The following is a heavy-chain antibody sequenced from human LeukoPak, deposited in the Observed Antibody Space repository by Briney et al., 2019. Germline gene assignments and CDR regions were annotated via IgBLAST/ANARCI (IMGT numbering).Heavy chain of an antibody. V-gene: IGHV4-31*03. CDR2: IYYSGYT. J-gene: IGHJ4*02. CDR3: AKGGFSGSGSLFDS. CDR1: GASVSSGGSY. Sequence: SQTLSLTRSVAGASVSSGGSYCTWIRQHPGKGLKWIGYIYYSGYTFYSPSLKNRFFISLDTSKNHFSLKFNAVAAADTAVYYCAKGGFSGSGSLFDSWGQGTLVTVSS. D-gene: IGHD3-10*01.